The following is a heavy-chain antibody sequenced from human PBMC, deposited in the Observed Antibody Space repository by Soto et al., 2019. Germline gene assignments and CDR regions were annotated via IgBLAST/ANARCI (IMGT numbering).Heavy chain of an antibody. J-gene: IGHJ3*02. CDR3: ARDLDILTGYYTGANDAFDI. CDR2: ISSSSSYI. D-gene: IGHD3-9*01. V-gene: IGHV3-21*01. Sequence: GGSLRLSCAASGFTFSSYSMNWVRQAPGKGLEWVSSISSSSSYIYYADSVKGRFTISRDNAKNSLYLQMNSLRAEDTAVYYCARDLDILTGYYTGANDAFDIWGQGTMVTVSS. CDR1: GFTFSSYS.